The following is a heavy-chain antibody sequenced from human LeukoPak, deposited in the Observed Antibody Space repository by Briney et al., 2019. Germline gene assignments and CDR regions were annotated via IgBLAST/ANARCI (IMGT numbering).Heavy chain of an antibody. V-gene: IGHV3-23*01. CDR1: GFTFSSYA. CDR2: INGSGGST. CDR3: AKAKDYDFWSGYYIPPLDY. D-gene: IGHD3-3*01. J-gene: IGHJ4*02. Sequence: PGGSLRLSCAASGFTFSSYAMSWVRQAPGKGLEWVSAINGSGGSTYYADSVKGRFTISRDNSKNTLYLQMNSLRAEDTAVYYCAKAKDYDFWSGYYIPPLDYWGQGTLVTVSS.